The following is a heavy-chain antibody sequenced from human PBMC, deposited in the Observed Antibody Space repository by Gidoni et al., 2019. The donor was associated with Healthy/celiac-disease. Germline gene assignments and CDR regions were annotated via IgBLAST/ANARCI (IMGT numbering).Heavy chain of an antibody. V-gene: IGHV3-23*04. J-gene: IGHJ4*02. CDR2: SIDSVGST. CDR3: AKDADLFVLMVYAPRDY. CDR1: GFCFSSSA. Sequence: EVQLVESGGGLVQPGGSLRLSCAASGFCFSSSAMSWVRQAPGKGLEWVSGSIDSVGSTYYADSVKGRFTISRDNSKNTLYLQMNSLRAEDTAVYYCAKDADLFVLMVYAPRDYWGQGTLVTVSS. D-gene: IGHD2-8*01.